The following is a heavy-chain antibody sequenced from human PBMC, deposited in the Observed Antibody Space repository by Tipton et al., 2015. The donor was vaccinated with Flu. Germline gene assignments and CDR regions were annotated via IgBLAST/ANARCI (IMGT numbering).Heavy chain of an antibody. J-gene: IGHJ5*02. CDR1: GGSISRGSYY. D-gene: IGHD4-11*01. CDR2: IYTNANT. Sequence: TLSLTCTVSGGSISRGSYYYNWIRQPAVKGLEWIGRIYTNANTNYKPSLKSRVTILIDRSKNQFSLRLTSVTAADTAVYFCARRDYSNYVSDPKNWFDPWGQGTLVTVSS. CDR3: ARRDYSNYVSDPKNWFDP. V-gene: IGHV4-61*02.